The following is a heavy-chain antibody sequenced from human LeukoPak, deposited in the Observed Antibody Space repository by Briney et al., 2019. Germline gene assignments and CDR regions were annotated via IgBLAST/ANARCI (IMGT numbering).Heavy chain of an antibody. CDR2: INHSGGT. V-gene: IGHV4-34*01. CDR1: GGSFSGYF. J-gene: IGHJ6*02. CDR3: ARDHSLRTVVTPQGHYYYGMDV. D-gene: IGHD4-23*01. Sequence: PSETLSLTCAVYGGSFSGYFWSWIRQPPGKGLEWIGEINHSGGTNYHPSLKSRVTISVDTSKNQFSLKLSSVTAADTALYYCARDHSLRTVVTPQGHYYYGMDVWGQGTTVTVSS.